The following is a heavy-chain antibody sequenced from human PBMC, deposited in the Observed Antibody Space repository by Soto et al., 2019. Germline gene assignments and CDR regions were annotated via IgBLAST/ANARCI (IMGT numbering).Heavy chain of an antibody. CDR3: ARDLLQLERSFDWFDP. Sequence: GGSLRLSCAASGFTFSSYGMHWVRQAPGKGLEWVAVIWCDGSNKYYADSVKGRFTISRDNSKNTLYLQMNSLRAEDTAVYYCARDLLQLERSFDWFDPWGQGTLVTVS. V-gene: IGHV3-33*01. CDR2: IWCDGSNK. CDR1: GFTFSSYG. D-gene: IGHD1-1*01. J-gene: IGHJ5*02.